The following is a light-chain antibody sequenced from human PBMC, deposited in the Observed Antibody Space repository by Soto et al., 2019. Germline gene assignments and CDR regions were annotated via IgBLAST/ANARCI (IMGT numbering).Light chain of an antibody. CDR1: NSDVGGSNY. CDR3: SSNVGVTNLKI. CDR2: EVT. Sequence: QSALTQPPSASGSPGQSVTISCTGTNSDVGGSNYVSWYQQHPGKAPKLMIYEVTKRPSGVPDRFSGSRSGNTASLTVSGLQAEDEADDYCSSNVGVTNLKIVGGGTKLTVL. V-gene: IGLV2-8*01. J-gene: IGLJ2*01.